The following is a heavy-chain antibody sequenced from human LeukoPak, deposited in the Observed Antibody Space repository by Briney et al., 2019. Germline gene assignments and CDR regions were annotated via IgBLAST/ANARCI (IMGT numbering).Heavy chain of an antibody. V-gene: IGHV4-34*01. Sequence: SETLSLTCAVYGGSFSGYYWSWLRHPPAPGPDSTGEINHSGSTNYNPSLKSRVTISVDTPKNQFSLKLSSVTAADTAVYYCARSRTFYDIVVVPAATRSDWFDPWGQGTLVTVSS. D-gene: IGHD2-2*01. J-gene: IGHJ5*02. CDR2: INHSGST. CDR1: GGSFSGYY. CDR3: ARSRTFYDIVVVPAATRSDWFDP.